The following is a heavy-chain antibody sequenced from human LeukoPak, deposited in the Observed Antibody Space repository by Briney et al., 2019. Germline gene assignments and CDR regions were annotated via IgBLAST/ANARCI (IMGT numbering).Heavy chain of an antibody. Sequence: ASVKVSCKAFGYTFTSNYIHWVRQAPGQGLEWMGRIDPNSGDTKYAQKFQDRVTMTRDTSMNTAYMEISSLRYDDTAVYYCGRGIQSFDPWGQGTLVTVSS. CDR1: GYTFTSNY. J-gene: IGHJ5*02. CDR3: GRGIQSFDP. CDR2: IDPNSGDT. V-gene: IGHV1-2*06.